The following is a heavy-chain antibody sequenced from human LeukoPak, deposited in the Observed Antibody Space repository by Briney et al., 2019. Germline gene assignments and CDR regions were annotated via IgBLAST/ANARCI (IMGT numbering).Heavy chain of an antibody. CDR3: ARESGVGATHFDY. J-gene: IGHJ4*02. D-gene: IGHD1-26*01. CDR2: IIPIFGTA. CDR1: GGTFSSYA. V-gene: IGHV1-69*05. Sequence: SVKVSYKASGGTFSSYAISWVRQAPGQGLEWMGGIIPIFGTANYAQKFQGRVTITTDESTSTAYMELSSLRSEDTAVYYCARESGVGATHFDYWGQGTLVTVSS.